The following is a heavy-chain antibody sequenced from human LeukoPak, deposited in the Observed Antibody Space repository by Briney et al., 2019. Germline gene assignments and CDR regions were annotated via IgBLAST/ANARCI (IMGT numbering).Heavy chain of an antibody. D-gene: IGHD6-13*01. CDR2: ISGSGRST. Sequence: PGGSLRLSCAASGFTFSSYAMTWVRQAPGKGLEWVSGISGSGRSTYYADSVKGRFTISRDNSKNTLYLQMNSLRAEDTAVYYCARGQQLVAAGSTILDYWGQGTLVTVSS. CDR3: ARGQQLVAAGSTILDY. J-gene: IGHJ4*02. CDR1: GFTFSSYA. V-gene: IGHV3-23*01.